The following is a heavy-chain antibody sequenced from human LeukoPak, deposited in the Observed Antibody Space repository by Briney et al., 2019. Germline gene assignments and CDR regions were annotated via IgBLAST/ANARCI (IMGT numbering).Heavy chain of an antibody. V-gene: IGHV1-2*02. Sequence: ASVTVSCKTSGYTFTDYYLHWVRQAPGQGPQWMGWINPNNGGSNSAQKFQGRVTMTRDTSISTAYMELTGLRSDDTAVYYCSSAIKAISTADDDFDIWGQGTMVTVSS. CDR3: SSAIKAISTADDDFDI. CDR1: GYTFTDYY. CDR2: INPNNGGS. D-gene: IGHD2-2*01. J-gene: IGHJ3*02.